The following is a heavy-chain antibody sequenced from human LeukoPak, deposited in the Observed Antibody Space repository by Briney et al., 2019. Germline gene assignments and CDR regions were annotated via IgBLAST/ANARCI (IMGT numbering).Heavy chain of an antibody. D-gene: IGHD3-10*01. J-gene: IGHJ6*04. Sequence: ASVKVSCKASGYTFIVYYMHWVRQAPRQGLEWMGWINPNSGGTNYAQKFQGRVTMTRDTSISTAYMELSRLRSDDTAVYYCAREAMVRGVLFVWGKGTTVTVSS. V-gene: IGHV1-2*02. CDR3: AREAMVRGVLFV. CDR2: INPNSGGT. CDR1: GYTFIVYY.